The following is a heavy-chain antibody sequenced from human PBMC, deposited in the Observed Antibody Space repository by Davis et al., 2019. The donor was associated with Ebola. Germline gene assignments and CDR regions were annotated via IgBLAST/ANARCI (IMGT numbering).Heavy chain of an antibody. CDR2: VSPSEREK. CDR1: GFTLRNYA. Sequence: PGRSLRPSCAASGFTLRNYAIHWDRQAQGKGLEWVAVVSPSEREKFYADSVKGRFTISRDNSENPLYLQMNSLTADDTAVYYCARAVFHEVLDYWGQGTPVTVSS. CDR3: ARAVFHEVLDY. V-gene: IGHV3-30*04. J-gene: IGHJ4*02. D-gene: IGHD3-3*01.